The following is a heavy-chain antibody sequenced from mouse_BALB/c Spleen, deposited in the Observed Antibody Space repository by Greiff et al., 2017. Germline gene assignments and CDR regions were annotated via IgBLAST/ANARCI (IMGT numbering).Heavy chain of an antibody. V-gene: IGHV2-2*02. J-gene: IGHJ4*01. D-gene: IGHD4-1*02. CDR2: IWSGGST. CDR3: ARNSTGCYYAMDY. CDR1: GFSLTSYG. Sequence: VKLVESGPGLVQPSQSLSITCTVSGFSLTSYGVHWVRQSPGKGLEWLGVIWSGGSTDYNAAFISRLSISKDNSKSQVFFKMNSLQANDTAIYYCARNSTGCYYAMDYWGQGTSVTVSS.